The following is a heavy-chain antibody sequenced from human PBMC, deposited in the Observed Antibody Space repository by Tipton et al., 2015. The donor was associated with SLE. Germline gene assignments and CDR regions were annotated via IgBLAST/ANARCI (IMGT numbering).Heavy chain of an antibody. J-gene: IGHJ6*02. D-gene: IGHD6-19*01. V-gene: IGHV3-74*01. CDR3: ARDSGIAVAGSPYGMDV. CDR2: INSDGIST. CDR1: GFTFSSYW. Sequence: SLRLSCAASGFTFSSYWMHWVRQAPGKGLVWVSRINSDGISTSYADSVKGRFTISRDNAKNTLYLQMNSLRAEDTAVYYCARDSGIAVAGSPYGMDVWGQGTTVTVSS.